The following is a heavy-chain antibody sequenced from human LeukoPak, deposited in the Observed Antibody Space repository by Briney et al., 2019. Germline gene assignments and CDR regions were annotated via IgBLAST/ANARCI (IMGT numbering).Heavy chain of an antibody. CDR3: ARSEHSSSSFDY. D-gene: IGHD6-6*01. V-gene: IGHV3-21*01. CDR2: ISSSSTHI. CDR1: GFTLSSYS. Sequence: GGSLGLSCAASGFTLSSYSMNWVRQAPGKGLEWVSYISSSSTHIYYADSVKGRFTISRDNARNSLYLQMNSLRAEDTAIYYCARSEHSSSSFDYWGQGTLVTVSS. J-gene: IGHJ4*02.